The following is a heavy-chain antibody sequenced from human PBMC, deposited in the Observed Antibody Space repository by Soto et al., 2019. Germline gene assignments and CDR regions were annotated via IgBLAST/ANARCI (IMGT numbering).Heavy chain of an antibody. CDR3: ARVWFGESSWFDP. Sequence: QLQLQESGSGLVKPSQTLSLTCTVSGGSITIGGYCWSWIRQPPGQGLEWIGYICHSGNTYYNPSLKSRVTTSLDRAKTQFSLNLSCVIAADTAVYYCARVWFGESSWFDPWGQGTLVTVSS. CDR1: GGSITIGGYC. J-gene: IGHJ5*02. V-gene: IGHV4-30-2*01. D-gene: IGHD3-10*01. CDR2: ICHSGNT.